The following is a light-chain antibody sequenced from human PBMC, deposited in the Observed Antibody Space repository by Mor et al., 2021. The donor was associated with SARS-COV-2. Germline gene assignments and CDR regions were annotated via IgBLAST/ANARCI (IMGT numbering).Light chain of an antibody. J-gene: IGLJ2*01. Sequence: PKRLRDRNNNRPSGVPDRFSGSKSGTSASLAITGLQADDEADYYCQSYDSRREVFGGGTKLTVL. V-gene: IGLV1-40*01. CDR3: QSYDSRREV. CDR2: RNN.